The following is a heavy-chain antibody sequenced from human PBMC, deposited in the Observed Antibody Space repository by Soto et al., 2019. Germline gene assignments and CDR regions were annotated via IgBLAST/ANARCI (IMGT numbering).Heavy chain of an antibody. D-gene: IGHD5-18*01. CDR2: ISGSGGST. CDR3: AKAGYRYGYGTTIPPGGFDL. CDR1: GFTFSSYA. J-gene: IGHJ3*01. Sequence: EVQLLASGGGLVQPGGSLRLSCAASGFTFSSYAMSWVRQAPGKGLEWVSAISGSGGSTYYADSVKGRFTISRDNSKNKLYLQMNSLRADDTAVYYCAKAGYRYGYGTTIPPGGFDLWGQGTMVTVSS. V-gene: IGHV3-23*01.